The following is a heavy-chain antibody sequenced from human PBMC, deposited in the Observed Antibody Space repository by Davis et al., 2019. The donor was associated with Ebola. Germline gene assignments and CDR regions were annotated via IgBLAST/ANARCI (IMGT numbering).Heavy chain of an antibody. Sequence: GGSLRLSCAASGFTVSSNYMNWVRQAPGKGLEWVSGIYSGGSAYCADSVKGRFTISRDNSKNTLYLQMNSLRAEDTAIYYCARARDYGYYFDCWGQGTLVTISS. V-gene: IGHV3-53*01. CDR2: IYSGGSA. CDR3: ARARDYGYYFDC. J-gene: IGHJ4*02. D-gene: IGHD4-17*01. CDR1: GFTVSSNY.